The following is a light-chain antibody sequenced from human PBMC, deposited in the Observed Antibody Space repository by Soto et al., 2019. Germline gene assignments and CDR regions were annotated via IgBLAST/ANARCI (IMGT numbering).Light chain of an antibody. CDR1: QSVSNSY. CDR2: GAS. J-gene: IGKJ4*01. V-gene: IGKV3-20*01. Sequence: EIVLTQSPGTLALSPGERATLSCRASQSVSNSYLAWYQQKPGQAPRLLIYGASTRATGIPDRFSGSGSGTDFAFTISRLESEHFAVYFCQQYGSSPLTFGGGTTVEI. CDR3: QQYGSSPLT.